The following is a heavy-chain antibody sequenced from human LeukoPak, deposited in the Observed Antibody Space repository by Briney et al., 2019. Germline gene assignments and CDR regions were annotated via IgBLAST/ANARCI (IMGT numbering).Heavy chain of an antibody. CDR3: ARTYSSSQDP. D-gene: IGHD6-13*01. CDR2: ISGSGGST. J-gene: IGHJ5*02. V-gene: IGHV3-23*01. Sequence: TGGSLRLSCAASGFTFSSYAMSWVRQAPGKGLEWVSAISGSGGSTYYADSVKGRFTISRGNAKNSLYLQMNSLRAEDTAVYYCARTYSSSQDPWGQGTLVTVSS. CDR1: GFTFSSYA.